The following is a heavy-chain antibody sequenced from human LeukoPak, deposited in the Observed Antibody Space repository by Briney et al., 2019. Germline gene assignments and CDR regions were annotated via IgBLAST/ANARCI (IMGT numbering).Heavy chain of an antibody. Sequence: GGSLRLSCAASGFTFSSYAMHWVRLAPGKGLEWVAVISYDGSNKYYADSVKGRFTISRDNSKNTVFMEMNSLKPEDTALYYCARSEHIVVVTSTPASYWGQGTLVAVSS. CDR2: ISYDGSNK. D-gene: IGHD2-21*02. V-gene: IGHV3-30-3*01. CDR3: ARSEHIVVVTSTPASY. J-gene: IGHJ4*02. CDR1: GFTFSSYA.